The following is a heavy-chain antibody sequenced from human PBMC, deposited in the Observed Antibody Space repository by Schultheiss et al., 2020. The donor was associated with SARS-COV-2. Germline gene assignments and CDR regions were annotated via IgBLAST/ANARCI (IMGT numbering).Heavy chain of an antibody. CDR1: GGSISSYY. Sequence: SETLSLTCTVSGGSISSYYWGWIRQPPGKGLEWIGYIYYSGSTYYNPSLKSRVTISVDTSKNQFSLKLSSVTAADTAVYYCARAYGDSYYFDYWGQGTLVTVSS. D-gene: IGHD4-17*01. V-gene: IGHV4-59*01. J-gene: IGHJ4*02. CDR2: IYYSGST. CDR3: ARAYGDSYYFDY.